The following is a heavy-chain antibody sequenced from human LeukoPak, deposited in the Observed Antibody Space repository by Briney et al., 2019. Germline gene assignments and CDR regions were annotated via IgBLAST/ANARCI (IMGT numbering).Heavy chain of an antibody. CDR1: GFTFSSYG. Sequence: PGGSLRLSCAASGFTFSSYGMHWVRQAPGKGLEWVAFIRYDGSNKYYADSVKGRFTISRDNSKNTLYLQMNSLGAEDTAVYYCAKDEVEVIVVVPAAMGSFDYWGQGTLVTVSS. D-gene: IGHD2-2*01. CDR2: IRYDGSNK. CDR3: AKDEVEVIVVVPAAMGSFDY. J-gene: IGHJ4*02. V-gene: IGHV3-30*02.